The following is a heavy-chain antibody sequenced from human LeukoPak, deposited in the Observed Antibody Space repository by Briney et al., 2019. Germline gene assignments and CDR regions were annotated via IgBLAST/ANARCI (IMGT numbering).Heavy chain of an antibody. CDR2: IYYSETT. CDR1: GGSISRNY. J-gene: IGHJ6*02. Sequence: SETLSLTCTVSGGSISRNYWNWIRQPPGKGLEWIGNIYYSETTNYNPSLKSRVSISVDTSKNQFSLKLSSVTAADTAVYYCARAYYYDSSGYYVNSYYYYGMDVWGQGTTVTVSS. CDR3: ARAYYYDSSGYYVNSYYYYGMDV. V-gene: IGHV4-59*12. D-gene: IGHD3-22*01.